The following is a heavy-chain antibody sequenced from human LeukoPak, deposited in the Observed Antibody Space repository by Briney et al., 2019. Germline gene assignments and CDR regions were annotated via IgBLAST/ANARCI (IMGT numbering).Heavy chain of an antibody. CDR3: AKGKGDSSGYYYSSFDY. Sequence: PGGSLRLSCAASGFTFSNYAMSWVRQAPGKGLEWVSAISGSGGSTYYADSVKGRFTISRDNSKNTLYLQMNSLRAEDTAVYYCAKGKGDSSGYYYSSFDYWGQGTLVTVSS. CDR2: ISGSGGST. D-gene: IGHD3-22*01. J-gene: IGHJ4*02. CDR1: GFTFSNYA. V-gene: IGHV3-23*01.